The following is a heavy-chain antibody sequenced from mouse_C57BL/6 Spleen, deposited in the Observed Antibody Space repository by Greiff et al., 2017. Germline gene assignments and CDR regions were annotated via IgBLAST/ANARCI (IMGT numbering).Heavy chain of an antibody. D-gene: IGHD1-1*01. CDR1: GYTFTSYG. J-gene: IGHJ4*01. Sequence: QVHVKQSGAELARPGASVKLSCKASGYTFTSYGISWVKQRTGQGLEWIGEIYPRSGNTYYNEKFKGKATLTADKSSSTAYMELRSLTSEDSAVYFCARKEITTVVEDYWGQGTSVTVSS. CDR2: IYPRSGNT. CDR3: ARKEITTVVEDY. V-gene: IGHV1-81*01.